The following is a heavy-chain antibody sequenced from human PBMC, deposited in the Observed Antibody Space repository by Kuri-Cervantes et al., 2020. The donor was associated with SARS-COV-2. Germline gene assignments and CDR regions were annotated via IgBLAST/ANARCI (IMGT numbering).Heavy chain of an antibody. CDR2: ISAYNGNT. CDR1: GYTFTSYG. V-gene: IGHV1-18*04. D-gene: IGHD3-9*01. CDR3: ARGSELYYDILTGYYSQRYGMDV. J-gene: IGHJ6*02. Sequence: ASVKVSCKASGYTFTSYGISWVRQAPGQGLEWMEWISAYNGNTNYAKKLQGRVTMTTDTSTSTAYMELSSLRSEDTAVYYCARGSELYYDILTGYYSQRYGMDVWGQGTTVTVSS.